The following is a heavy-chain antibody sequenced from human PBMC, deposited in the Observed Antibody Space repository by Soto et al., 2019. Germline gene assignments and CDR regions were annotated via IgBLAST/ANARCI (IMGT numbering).Heavy chain of an antibody. J-gene: IGHJ6*02. V-gene: IGHV1-18*01. CDR3: ASTGGVVVAATFPYDYYYYGMDV. CDR1: GYTFTRYG. Sequence: ASVKVSCKASGYTFTRYGISWVRQAPGQGLEWMGWISAYNGNTNYAPKVHGRVTMTTDTYTSTAYMELRSLGSDDTGIYYCASTGGVVVAATFPYDYYYYGMDVWGQGTTVTVSS. D-gene: IGHD2-15*01. CDR2: ISAYNGNT.